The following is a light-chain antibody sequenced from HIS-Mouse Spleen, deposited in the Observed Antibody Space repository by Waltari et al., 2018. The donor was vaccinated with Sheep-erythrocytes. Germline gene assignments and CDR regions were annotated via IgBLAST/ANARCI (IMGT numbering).Light chain of an antibody. CDR2: KVS. V-gene: IGKV2-30*02. CDR3: MQGT. CDR1: QSLVHSDGNTY. J-gene: IGKJ2*01. Sequence: DVVMTQSPLSLPVTLGQPASISCRSSQSLVHSDGNTYLNWFQQRPGQSPRRLIYKVSNRDSGVPDRFSGSGSDTDFTLKISRVEAEDVGVYYCMQGTFGQGTKLEIK.